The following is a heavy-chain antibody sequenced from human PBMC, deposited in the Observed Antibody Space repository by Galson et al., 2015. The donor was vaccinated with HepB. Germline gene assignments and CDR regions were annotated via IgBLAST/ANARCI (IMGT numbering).Heavy chain of an antibody. CDR3: AKTQAVVPAAIEFPWQNWFDP. CDR1: GFTFSSYG. D-gene: IGHD2-2*01. Sequence: SLRLSCAASGFTFSSYGMHWVRQAPGKGLEWVAVISYDGSNKYYADSVKGRFTISRDNSKNTLYLQMNSLRAEDTAVYYCAKTQAVVPAAIEFPWQNWFDPWGQGTLVTISS. J-gene: IGHJ5*02. V-gene: IGHV3-30*18. CDR2: ISYDGSNK.